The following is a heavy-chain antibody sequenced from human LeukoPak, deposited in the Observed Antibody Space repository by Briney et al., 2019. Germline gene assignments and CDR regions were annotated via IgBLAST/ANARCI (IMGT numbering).Heavy chain of an antibody. CDR3: AREFSYYDSSGYYRTYFDY. CDR1: GGSISSYY. D-gene: IGHD3-22*01. V-gene: IGHV4-4*07. J-gene: IGHJ4*02. CDR2: IYTSGST. Sequence: PSETLSLTCTVSGGSISSYYWSWIRQPAGKGLEWIGRIYTSGSTNYNPSLKSRVTMSVDTSKNQFSLKLSSVTAADTAVYYCAREFSYYDSSGYYRTYFDYWGQGTLVTVSS.